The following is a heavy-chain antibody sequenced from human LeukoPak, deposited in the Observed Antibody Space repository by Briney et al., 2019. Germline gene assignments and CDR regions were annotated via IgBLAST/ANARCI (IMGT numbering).Heavy chain of an antibody. J-gene: IGHJ6*02. CDR1: GGSFSGYY. Sequence: PSETLSLTCAVYGGSFSGYYWSWIRQPPGKGLEWIGEINHSGSTNYSPSLKSRVTISVDTSKNHFSLNLSSVTAADTAVYYCARHSKTGYYDMDVWGQGTTVTISS. CDR3: ARHSKTGYYDMDV. V-gene: IGHV4-34*01. CDR2: INHSGST. D-gene: IGHD1-14*01.